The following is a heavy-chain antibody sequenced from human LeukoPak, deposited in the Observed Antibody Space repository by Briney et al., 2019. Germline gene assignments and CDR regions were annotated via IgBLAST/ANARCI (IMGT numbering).Heavy chain of an antibody. Sequence: GESLKISCKGSGYSFTSYWIGWVRQMPGKGLEWMGIIYPGDSDTRYSPSFQGQVTISADKSISTAYLQWSSLKASDTAMYYCARQFCSSTSCYGGNWFDPWGQGTLVTVSS. J-gene: IGHJ5*02. V-gene: IGHV5-51*01. CDR3: ARQFCSSTSCYGGNWFDP. CDR1: GYSFTSYW. CDR2: IYPGDSDT. D-gene: IGHD2-2*01.